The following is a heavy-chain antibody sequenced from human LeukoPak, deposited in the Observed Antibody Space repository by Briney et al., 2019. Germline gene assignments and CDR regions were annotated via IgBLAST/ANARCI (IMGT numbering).Heavy chain of an antibody. CDR2: INPVRGGT. Sequence: ASVKVSCMDSGYSFTGSNIQWMPQAPGQGLEWMGWINPVRGGTKSAQKFQGRVTMTSDTSINTAYMELTGLVSEDTAVYYCARAPGSGYAFDSWGQGTQVTVSS. D-gene: IGHD5-12*01. CDR3: ARAPGSGYAFDS. J-gene: IGHJ4*02. CDR1: GYSFTGSN. V-gene: IGHV1-2*02.